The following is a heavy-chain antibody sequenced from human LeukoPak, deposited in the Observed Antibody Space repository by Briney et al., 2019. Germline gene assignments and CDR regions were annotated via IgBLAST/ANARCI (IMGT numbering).Heavy chain of an antibody. V-gene: IGHV1-2*02. CDR2: INSNSGDT. CDR1: GYTFTAYY. J-gene: IGHJ4*02. D-gene: IGHD3-10*01. Sequence: RASVKVSCKASGYTFTAYYLHWVRQAPGQGLEWMGWINSNSGDTNYAQKFQGGVTMTRDTSISTAYMELSRLRSDDTAVYYCARVNGGLLWFGELDYFDYWGQGTLVTVSS. CDR3: ARVNGGLLWFGELDYFDY.